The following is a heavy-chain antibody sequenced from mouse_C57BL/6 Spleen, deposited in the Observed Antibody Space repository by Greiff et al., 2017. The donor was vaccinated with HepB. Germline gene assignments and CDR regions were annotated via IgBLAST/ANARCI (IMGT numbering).Heavy chain of an antibody. D-gene: IGHD1-1*01. CDR1: GFNIKDYY. V-gene: IGHV14-1*01. CDR2: IDPEDGDT. CDR3: TPLYYYGSRYFDV. J-gene: IGHJ1*03. Sequence: EVQLQQSGAELVRPGASVKLSCTASGFNIKDYYMHWVKQRPEQGLEWIGRIDPEDGDTEYAPKFQGKATMTADTSSNTAYLQLSSLTSEDTAVYYCTPLYYYGSRYFDVGGTGTTVTVAS.